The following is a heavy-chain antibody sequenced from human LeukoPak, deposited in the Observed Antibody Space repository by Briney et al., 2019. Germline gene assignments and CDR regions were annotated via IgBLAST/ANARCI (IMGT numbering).Heavy chain of an antibody. CDR2: IIPIFGTA. CDR1: GGTFSSYA. D-gene: IGHD4-23*01. J-gene: IGHJ4*02. CDR3: ARVGDYGGYSDY. V-gene: IGHV1-69*06. Sequence: GASVKVSCKASGGTFSSYAISWVRQAPGQGLEWMGGIIPIFGTANYAQKFQGRVTITADKSTSTAYMELSSLRSEDTAVYYCARVGDYGGYSDYWGQGTLVTVSS.